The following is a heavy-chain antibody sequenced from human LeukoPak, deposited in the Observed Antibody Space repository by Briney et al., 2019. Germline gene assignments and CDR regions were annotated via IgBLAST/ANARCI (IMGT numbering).Heavy chain of an antibody. CDR2: ISSGGITI. CDR1: GFTFSDYE. D-gene: IGHD1-1*01. V-gene: IGHV3-48*03. Sequence: GGSLRLSCAASGFTFSDYEMNWVRQAPGKGLEWVSYISSGGITIYSADSVKGRFTISRDNAKNSLYLQMNSLRAEDTAVYYCARDKVNSNWNYGMDVWGQGTTVIVSS. J-gene: IGHJ6*02. CDR3: ARDKVNSNWNYGMDV.